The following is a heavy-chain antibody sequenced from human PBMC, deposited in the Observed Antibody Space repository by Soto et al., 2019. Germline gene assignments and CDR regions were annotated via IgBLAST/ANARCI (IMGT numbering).Heavy chain of an antibody. CDR1: GGSISSGGYS. J-gene: IGHJ4*02. D-gene: IGHD6-19*01. Sequence: PSETLSLTCTVSGGSISSGGYSWSWIRQPPGKGLEWIGYIYYSGSTNYNPSLKSRVTISVDTSKNQFSLKLSSVTAADTAVYYCARGGVSGGPFLGFDYWGQGTLVTVSS. CDR3: ARGGVSGGPFLGFDY. V-gene: IGHV4-61*08. CDR2: IYYSGST.